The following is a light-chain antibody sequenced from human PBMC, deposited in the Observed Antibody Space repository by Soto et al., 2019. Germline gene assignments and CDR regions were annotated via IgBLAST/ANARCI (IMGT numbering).Light chain of an antibody. J-gene: IGKJ5*01. V-gene: IGKV1-33*01. CDR2: DAS. CDR1: QNINNY. Sequence: DIQMTQSPSSLSASVGDRVTITCQASQNINNYLNWYQQKPGRAPKLLIYDASNLEAGVPSRFRGSGSGTDFTFTISRLQPEDVATYYCQQYENLPTFGQGTRLEIK. CDR3: QQYENLPT.